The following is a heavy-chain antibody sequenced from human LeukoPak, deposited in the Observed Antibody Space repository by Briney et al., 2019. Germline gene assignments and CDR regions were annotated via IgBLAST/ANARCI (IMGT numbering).Heavy chain of an antibody. Sequence: GGSLRLSCAASGFTFYTYAMSWVRQAPGKGLEWVSGISGSGGSTYYADSVKGRFTISRDNSKNTLYVQMNSLRAEDTALYYCAKGGSSSWNAFDIWGQGTLVTVSS. CDR3: AKGGSSSWNAFDI. V-gene: IGHV3-23*01. J-gene: IGHJ3*02. D-gene: IGHD6-13*01. CDR2: ISGSGGST. CDR1: GFTFYTYA.